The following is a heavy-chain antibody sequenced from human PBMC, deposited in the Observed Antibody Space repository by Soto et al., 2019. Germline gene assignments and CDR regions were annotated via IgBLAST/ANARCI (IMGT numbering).Heavy chain of an antibody. V-gene: IGHV1-2*02. CDR2: INPNSGAT. CDR1: GYTFIGYY. Sequence: ASVKVSCKASGYTFIGYYLHWLRQSPGQGLEWMGWINPNSGATNYAQKFQGRVTMTRNTSITTAYMELSRLRSDDTAVYYCARDMVSTIGDFDFWGQGTLVTVSS. CDR3: ARDMVSTIGDFDF. D-gene: IGHD5-12*01. J-gene: IGHJ4*02.